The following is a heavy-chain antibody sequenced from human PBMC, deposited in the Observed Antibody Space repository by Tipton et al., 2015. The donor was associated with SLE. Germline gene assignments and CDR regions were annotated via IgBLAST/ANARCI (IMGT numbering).Heavy chain of an antibody. CDR2: IYSGGST. Sequence: SLRLSCAASGFTVSSNYMSWVRQAPGKGLEWVSVIYSGGSTYYADPVKGRFTISRDNSKNTLYLQMNSLRAEDTAVYYCARLIAAAGTRGDYWGQGTLVTVSS. CDR1: GFTVSSNY. CDR3: ARLIAAAGTRGDY. D-gene: IGHD6-13*01. V-gene: IGHV3-66*04. J-gene: IGHJ4*02.